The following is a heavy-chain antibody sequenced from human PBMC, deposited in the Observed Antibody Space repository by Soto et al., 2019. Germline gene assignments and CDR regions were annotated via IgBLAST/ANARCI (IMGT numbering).Heavy chain of an antibody. V-gene: IGHV4-30-4*01. D-gene: IGHD3-22*01. Sequence: SETLSLTCTVSGGSISSGDYYWSWIRQPPGKGLEWIGYIYYSGSTYYNPSLKSRVTISVDTSKNQFSLKLSSVTAADTAVYYCARGSNYYDSSGSVSILFDPWGQGTLVTVSS. CDR1: GGSISSGDYY. CDR2: IYYSGST. CDR3: ARGSNYYDSSGSVSILFDP. J-gene: IGHJ5*02.